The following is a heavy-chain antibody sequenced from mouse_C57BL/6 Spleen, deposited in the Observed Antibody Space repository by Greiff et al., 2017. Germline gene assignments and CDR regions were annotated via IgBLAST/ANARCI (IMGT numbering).Heavy chain of an antibody. CDR3: ARHEDYYGSSYGWYFDV. V-gene: IGHV1-62-2*01. J-gene: IGHJ1*03. Sequence: VQLQQSGAELVKPGASVKLSCKASGYTFTEYTIHWVKQRSGQGLEWIGWFYPGSGSIKYNEKFKDKATLTSDKSSSTVYMELSRVTSEDSAVYFCARHEDYYGSSYGWYFDVWGTGTTVTVSS. CDR2: FYPGSGSI. CDR1: GYTFTEYT. D-gene: IGHD1-1*01.